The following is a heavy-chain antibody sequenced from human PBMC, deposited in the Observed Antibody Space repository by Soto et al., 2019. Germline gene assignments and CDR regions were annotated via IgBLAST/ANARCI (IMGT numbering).Heavy chain of an antibody. CDR3: ARDPQGYCSGGHCYSDFDYGVAV. D-gene: IGHD2-15*01. CDR2: IWYDGSDK. Sequence: QVQLVESGGGVVRPGRSLRLSCATSGFTFSDFGIHWVRQAPGKGLEWVAIIWYDGSDKYYADSVKGRFTISRDNSKNTVFLQMDSLRVEDTAIYYGARDPQGYCSGGHCYSDFDYGVAVWGQGKTVTVPS. CDR1: GFTFSDFG. J-gene: IGHJ6*02. V-gene: IGHV3-33*01.